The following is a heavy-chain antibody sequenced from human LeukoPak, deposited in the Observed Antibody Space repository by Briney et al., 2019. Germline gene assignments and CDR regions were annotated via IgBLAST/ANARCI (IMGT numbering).Heavy chain of an antibody. CDR3: ARTPTHYSMVRGEDYYYYYMDV. J-gene: IGHJ6*03. D-gene: IGHD3-10*01. Sequence: GSLRLSCAASGMKFSDAWMSWVRQAPGKGLEWTANIYYSGSTNYNPSLKSRVTISVDTSKNQFSLKLSSVTAADTAVYYCARTPTHYSMVRGEDYYYYYMDVWGKGTTVTVSS. CDR1: GMKFSDAW. V-gene: IGHV4-59*01. CDR2: IYYSGST.